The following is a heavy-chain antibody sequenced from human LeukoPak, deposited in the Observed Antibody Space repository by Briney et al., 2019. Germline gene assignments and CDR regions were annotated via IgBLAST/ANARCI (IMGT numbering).Heavy chain of an antibody. CDR3: ARERGSSLDY. V-gene: IGHV3-53*01. D-gene: IGHD1-26*01. CDR1: GFTFSSYS. CDR2: IYSGGST. Sequence: PGGSLRLSCAASGFTFSSYSMNWVRQAPGKGLEWVSVIYSGGSTYYADSVKGRFTISRDNSKNTLYLQMNSLRAEDTAVYYCARERGSSLDYWGQGTLVTVSS. J-gene: IGHJ4*02.